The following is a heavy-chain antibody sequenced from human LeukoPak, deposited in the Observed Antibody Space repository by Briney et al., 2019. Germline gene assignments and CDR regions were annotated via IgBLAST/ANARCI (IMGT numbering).Heavy chain of an antibody. Sequence: PSETLSLTCTVSGGSISSYYWSWIRQPPGKGLEWIGYIYYSGSTNYNPSLKSRVTISVDTSKNQFSLKLSSVTAADTAVYYCAREYYYDSSGYYHYWYFDLWGRGTLVTVSS. CDR1: GGSISSYY. CDR3: AREYYYDSSGYYHYWYFDL. D-gene: IGHD3-22*01. V-gene: IGHV4-59*01. CDR2: IYYSGST. J-gene: IGHJ2*01.